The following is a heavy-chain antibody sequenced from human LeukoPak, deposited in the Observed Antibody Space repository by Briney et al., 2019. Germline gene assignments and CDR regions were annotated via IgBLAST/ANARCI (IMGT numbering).Heavy chain of an antibody. CDR2: ISGSGGST. J-gene: IGHJ6*02. V-gene: IGHV3-23*01. CDR3: AKCRGIAAAHWYGMDV. CDR1: GFTFSSYA. Sequence: GGSLRLSCAASGFTFSSYAMSWVRQAPGKGLECVSAISGSGGSTYYADSVKGRFTISRDNSKNMLYLQMNSLRAEDTAVYYCAKCRGIAAAHWYGMDVWGQGTTVTVSS. D-gene: IGHD6-13*01.